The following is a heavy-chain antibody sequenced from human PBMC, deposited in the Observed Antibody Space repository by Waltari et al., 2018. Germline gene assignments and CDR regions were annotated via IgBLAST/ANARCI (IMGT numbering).Heavy chain of an antibody. V-gene: IGHV3-53*01. J-gene: IGHJ3*02. D-gene: IGHD1-26*01. CDR3: ARDGIVGATSAFDI. CDR1: GFTVSSHY. Sequence: EVQLVESGGGLIQPGGSLRLSFAASGFTVSSHYMSWVRQAPGKGLEWVSVIYSGGSTYYADSVKGRFTISRDNSKNTLYLQMNSLRAEDTAVYYCARDGIVGATSAFDIWGQGTMVTVSS. CDR2: IYSGGST.